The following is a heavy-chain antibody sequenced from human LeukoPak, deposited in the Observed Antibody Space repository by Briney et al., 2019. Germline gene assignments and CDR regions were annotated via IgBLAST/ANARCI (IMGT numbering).Heavy chain of an antibody. CDR1: GFTFSSYA. V-gene: IGHV3-23*01. CDR2: ISGSGGST. D-gene: IGHD2-2*01. Sequence: PGGSLRLSCAASGFTFSSYAMSWVRQAPGKGLEWVSAISGSGGSTYYADSVKGRFTISRDNSKDTLYLQMNSLRAEDTAVYYCAIGDIVVVPAAMPYFDYWGQGTLVTVSS. J-gene: IGHJ4*02. CDR3: AIGDIVVVPAAMPYFDY.